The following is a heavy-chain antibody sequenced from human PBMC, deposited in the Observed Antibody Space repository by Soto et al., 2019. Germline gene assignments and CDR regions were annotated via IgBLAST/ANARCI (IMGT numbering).Heavy chain of an antibody. J-gene: IGHJ3*02. Sequence: SETLSLTCTVSGGSISSSSYYWGWIRQPPGKGLEWIGSIYYSGSTYYNPSLKSRVTISVDTSKNQFSLRLSSVTAADTAVYYCARHGLGIVVVPAALDAFDIWGQGTMVTVSS. CDR2: IYYSGST. V-gene: IGHV4-39*01. CDR3: ARHGLGIVVVPAALDAFDI. D-gene: IGHD2-2*03. CDR1: GGSISSSSYY.